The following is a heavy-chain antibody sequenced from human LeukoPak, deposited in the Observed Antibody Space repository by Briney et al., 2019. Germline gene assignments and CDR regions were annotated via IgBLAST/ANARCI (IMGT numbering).Heavy chain of an antibody. V-gene: IGHV4-34*01. Sequence: SETLSLTCAVYGGSFSGYYWSWIRQPPGKGLEWIGEINHSGSTNYNPSLKSRVTISVDTSKNQFSLKLSSVTAADTAVYYCARGLPATVPDYWGQGTLVTVSS. J-gene: IGHJ4*02. D-gene: IGHD2-2*01. CDR1: GGSFSGYY. CDR2: INHSGST. CDR3: ARGLPATVPDY.